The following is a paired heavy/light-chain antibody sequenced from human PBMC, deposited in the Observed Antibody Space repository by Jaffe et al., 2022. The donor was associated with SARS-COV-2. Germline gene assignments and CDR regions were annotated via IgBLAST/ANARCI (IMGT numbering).Heavy chain of an antibody. CDR2: IYPGDSDT. CDR3: ARSYGDNNWFDP. J-gene: IGHJ5*02. CDR1: GYSFTNYW. V-gene: IGHV5-51*01. D-gene: IGHD4-17*01. Sequence: EVQLVQSGAEVKKPGQSLKISCKGSGYSFTNYWIGWVRQLPGKGLEWMGVIYPGDSDTRYSPSFQGQVTISADKSINTAYLQWSSLRASDTAIYYCARSYGDNNWFDPWGQGTLVTVSS.
Light chain of an antibody. J-gene: IGKJ4*01. CDR3: QQYGSSPLT. Sequence: IVLTQSPGTLSLSPGERATLSCRASQIVSSSFLTWYQQKPGQAPKVLISGASKRATGIPDRFSGSGSGTDFTLTISRLEPEDSAVYYCQQYGSSPLTFGGGTKVEIK. CDR2: GAS. CDR1: QIVSSSF. V-gene: IGKV3-20*01.